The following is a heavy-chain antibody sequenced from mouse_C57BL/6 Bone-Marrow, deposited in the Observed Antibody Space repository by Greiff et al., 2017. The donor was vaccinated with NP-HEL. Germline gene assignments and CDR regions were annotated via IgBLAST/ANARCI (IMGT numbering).Heavy chain of an antibody. CDR2: IDPEDGDT. Sequence: DVQLVESGAELVRPGASVKLSCTASGFNIKDYYMHWVKQRPEQGLEWIGRIDPEDGDTEYAPKFQGKATMTADTSSNTAYLQLSSLTSEDTAVYYCRGAIYYDYDAYWGQGTLVTVSA. V-gene: IGHV14-1*01. CDR1: GFNIKDYY. CDR3: RGAIYYDYDAY. D-gene: IGHD2-4*01. J-gene: IGHJ3*01.